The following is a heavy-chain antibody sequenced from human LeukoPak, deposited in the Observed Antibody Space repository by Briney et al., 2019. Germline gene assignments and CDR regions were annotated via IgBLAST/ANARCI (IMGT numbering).Heavy chain of an antibody. V-gene: IGHV3-30-3*01. CDR1: GFTFSSYA. CDR3: ARRLGGVILDSPMDV. J-gene: IGHJ6*02. Sequence: GGSLRLSCAASGFTFSSYAIHWVRQAPGKGLEWVAIMSYDGSNKYYADSVKGRFTISRDNSKNTLYLQMNSLRVEDTAVYYCARRLGGVILDSPMDVWGQGTTVTVSS. CDR2: MSYDGSNK. D-gene: IGHD3-3*01.